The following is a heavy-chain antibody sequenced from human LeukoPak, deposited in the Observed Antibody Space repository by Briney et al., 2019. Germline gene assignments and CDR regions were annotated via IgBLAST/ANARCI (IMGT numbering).Heavy chain of an antibody. J-gene: IGHJ4*02. CDR3: ARRAYGDDSFDY. V-gene: IGHV3-48*02. D-gene: IGHD4-17*01. Sequence: SGGSLRLSCAASGFTFRSYSMNWVRQAPGKGLEWVSYITSGSSPIYYADSVKGRFTISRDNAKNSLYLQMNSLRDEDTAVYYCARRAYGDDSFDYWGQGTLVTVFS. CDR1: GFTFRSYS. CDR2: ITSGSSPI.